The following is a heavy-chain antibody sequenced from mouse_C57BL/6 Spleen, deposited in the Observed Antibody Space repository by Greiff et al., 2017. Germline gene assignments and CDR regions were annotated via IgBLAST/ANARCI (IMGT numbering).Heavy chain of an antibody. J-gene: IGHJ2*01. D-gene: IGHD3-2*02. CDR1: GYTFTDYE. CDR3: TREGSSGYVSY. Sequence: QAQLQQSGAELVRPGASVTLSCKASGYTFTDYEMHWVKQTPVHGLEWIGAIDPETGGNAYNQKFKGKAILTADKSSSTAYMELRSLTSEDSAVYYCTREGSSGYVSYWGQGTTLTVAS. CDR2: IDPETGGN. V-gene: IGHV1-15*01.